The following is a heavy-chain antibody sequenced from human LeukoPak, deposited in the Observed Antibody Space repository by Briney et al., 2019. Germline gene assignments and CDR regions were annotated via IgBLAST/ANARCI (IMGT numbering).Heavy chain of an antibody. J-gene: IGHJ4*02. CDR2: ISYSGNT. D-gene: IGHD5-12*01. CDR3: AGAPVATPSEFDY. Sequence: SETLSLTCTVSGDSISSGGYYWSWIRQHPGKGLEWIGYISYSGNTYYNPSLKSRAAISADTPKNQFSLKLSSTTAADTAVYYCAGAPVATPSEFDYWGQGTLVTVSS. CDR1: GDSISSGGYY. V-gene: IGHV4-31*03.